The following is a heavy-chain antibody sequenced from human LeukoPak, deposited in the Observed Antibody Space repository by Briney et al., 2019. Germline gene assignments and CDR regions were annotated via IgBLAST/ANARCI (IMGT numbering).Heavy chain of an antibody. V-gene: IGHV1-18*01. D-gene: IGHD3-10*01. J-gene: IGHJ4*02. CDR1: GGTFSSYA. Sequence: ASVKVSCKASGGTFSSYAISWVRQAPGQGLEWMGWISAYNGNTNYAQKLQGRVTMTTDTSTSTAYMELRSLRSDDTAVYYCARAPHLYYYGSGSSYWGQGTLVTVSS. CDR3: ARAPHLYYYGSGSSY. CDR2: ISAYNGNT.